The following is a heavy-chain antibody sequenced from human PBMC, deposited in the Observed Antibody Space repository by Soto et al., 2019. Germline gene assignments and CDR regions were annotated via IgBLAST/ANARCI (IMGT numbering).Heavy chain of an antibody. D-gene: IGHD7-27*01. CDR2: ISYDGTNK. Sequence: GGSLRLSCAASGFSFSISPIHWVRQAPGKGPEWVALISYDGTNKFYADSVKGRFTISRDNSKSTLYLQVDSLRPEDAAVYYCARDPKTSGGQHWAFNYFDSWGQGTLVTVSS. V-gene: IGHV3-30-3*01. CDR1: GFSFSISP. J-gene: IGHJ4*02. CDR3: ARDPKTSGGQHWAFNYFDS.